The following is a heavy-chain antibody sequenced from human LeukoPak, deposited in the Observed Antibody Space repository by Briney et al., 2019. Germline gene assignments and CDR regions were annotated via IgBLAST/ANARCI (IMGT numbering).Heavy chain of an antibody. CDR1: GGSISRSSYY. D-gene: IGHD3-22*01. CDR2: IFYSGNT. J-gene: IGHJ4*02. CDR3: ATESLHYDSSSGSSIFAY. Sequence: PSETLSLTCTVSGGSISRSSYYWGWIRQPPGKGLEWIGSIFYSGNTYYNPSLKSRLTISVDTSKNQFSLKLRSVTAADTAVYYCATESLHYDSSSGSSIFAYWGQGTLVTVSS. V-gene: IGHV4-39*07.